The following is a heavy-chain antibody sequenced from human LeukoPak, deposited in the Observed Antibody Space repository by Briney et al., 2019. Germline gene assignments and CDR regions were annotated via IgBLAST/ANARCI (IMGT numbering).Heavy chain of an antibody. CDR2: INGDGSST. Sequence: GGSLRLSCGASGIXFRSYAMSWVRQARGKGLEWVSAINGDGSSTYYADSVKGRFAISRDNSNNTLFLQLNILRVEDTAVYYCAKWGAQSGSYRVVDSWGRGTLVTVSS. V-gene: IGHV3-23*01. J-gene: IGHJ4*02. CDR1: GIXFRSYA. CDR3: AKWGAQSGSYRVVDS. D-gene: IGHD3-10*01.